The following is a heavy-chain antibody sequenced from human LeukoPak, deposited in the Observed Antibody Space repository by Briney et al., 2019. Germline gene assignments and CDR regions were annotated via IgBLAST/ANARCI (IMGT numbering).Heavy chain of an antibody. CDR2: IYYSGST. CDR1: GGSISSYY. D-gene: IGHD3-10*01. CDR3: ARDRSPVWGGFDI. J-gene: IGHJ3*02. Sequence: SETLSLTCTVSGGSISSYYWSWIRQPPGKGLEWIGYIYYSGSTNYNPSLKSRVTMSVDTSKNQFSLKLSSVTAADTAVYYCARDRSPVWGGFDIWGQGTMVTVSS. V-gene: IGHV4-59*12.